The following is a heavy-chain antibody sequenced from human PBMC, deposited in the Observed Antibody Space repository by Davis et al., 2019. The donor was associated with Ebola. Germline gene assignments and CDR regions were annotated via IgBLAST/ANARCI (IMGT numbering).Heavy chain of an antibody. V-gene: IGHV3-73*01. J-gene: IGHJ4*02. Sequence: GESLKISCAASGFTFSGSAMHWVRQAPGKGLEWVGHIRSKANSYATAYAASVKGRFTISRDDSMNTAYLQMNSLKTEDTAVYYCTTTTVTKKDYWGQGTLVTVSS. CDR3: TTTTVTKKDY. D-gene: IGHD4-17*01. CDR2: IRSKANSYAT. CDR1: GFTFSGSA.